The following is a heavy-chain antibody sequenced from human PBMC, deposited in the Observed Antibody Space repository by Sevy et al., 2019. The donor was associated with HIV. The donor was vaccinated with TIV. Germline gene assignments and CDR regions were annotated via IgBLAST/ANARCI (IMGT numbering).Heavy chain of an antibody. Sequence: GESLKISCAASGFTFSSYAMHWVRQAPGKGLEWVAVISYDGSNKYYADSVKGRFTISRDNSKNTLYLQMNSLRAEDTAVHYCARESVNYYGSGSYYNVNYFDYWGQGTLVTVSS. D-gene: IGHD3-10*01. CDR1: GFTFSSYA. V-gene: IGHV3-30-3*01. CDR3: ARESVNYYGSGSYYNVNYFDY. CDR2: ISYDGSNK. J-gene: IGHJ4*02.